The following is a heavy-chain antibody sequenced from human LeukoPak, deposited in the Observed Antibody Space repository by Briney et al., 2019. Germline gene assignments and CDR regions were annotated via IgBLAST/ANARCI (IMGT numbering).Heavy chain of an antibody. CDR3: ARDKDMGAVAGTFDY. J-gene: IGHJ4*02. Sequence: GASVKVSCKASGYTFTRFGFSWVQQAPGQGLEWMGWISAYNGHTNYAQNLQGRVTMTTDTSTGTAYLELTSLRSDDTAVYYCARDKDMGAVAGTFDYWGQGTLVTVSS. CDR1: GYTFTRFG. D-gene: IGHD6-19*01. CDR2: ISAYNGHT. V-gene: IGHV1-18*01.